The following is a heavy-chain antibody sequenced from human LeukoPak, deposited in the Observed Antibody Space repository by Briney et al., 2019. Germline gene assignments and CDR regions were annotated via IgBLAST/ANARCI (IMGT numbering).Heavy chain of an antibody. CDR2: VYYSGST. CDR1: GASISSGDYY. J-gene: IGHJ4*02. D-gene: IGHD5-18*01. CDR3: ARVADTAMNYFDY. V-gene: IGHV4-30-4*08. Sequence: SQTLSLTCTVSGASISSGDYYWSWIRQPPGKGLEWIGGVYYSGSTYYNTSLKSRLTISVDTSKNQFSLKLSSVTAADTAVYYCARVADTAMNYFDYWGQGTLVTVSS.